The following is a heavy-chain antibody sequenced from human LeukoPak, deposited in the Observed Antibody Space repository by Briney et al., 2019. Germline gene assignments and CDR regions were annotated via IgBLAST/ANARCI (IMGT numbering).Heavy chain of an antibody. CDR2: IYSGGST. D-gene: IGHD6-13*01. Sequence: GGSLRLSCAASGFTVSSNYMSWVRQAPGKGLEWVSVIYSGGSTYYADSVKGRFTISRDNSKNTLYVQMNSLRAEDTAVYYCAKEMYSSSSYYYYYMDVWGKGTTVTVSS. V-gene: IGHV3-53*05. CDR1: GFTVSSNY. CDR3: AKEMYSSSSYYYYYMDV. J-gene: IGHJ6*03.